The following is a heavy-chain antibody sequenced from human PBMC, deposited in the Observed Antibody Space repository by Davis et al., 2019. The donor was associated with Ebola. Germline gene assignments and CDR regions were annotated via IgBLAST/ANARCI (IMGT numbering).Heavy chain of an antibody. CDR2: IRSKAYGGTT. CDR3: SRYRLWQFFSGMDV. D-gene: IGHD5-18*01. CDR1: GFTFGDYA. V-gene: IGHV3-49*03. Sequence: PGGSLRLSCTASGFTFGDYAMSWFRQAPGKGLEWVGFIRSKAYGGTTEYAASVKGRFTISRDDSKSIAYLQMNSLKTEDTAVYYCSRYRLWQFFSGMDVWGQGTTVTVSS. J-gene: IGHJ6*02.